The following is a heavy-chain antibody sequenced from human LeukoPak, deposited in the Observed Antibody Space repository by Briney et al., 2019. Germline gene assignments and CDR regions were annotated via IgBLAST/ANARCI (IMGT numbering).Heavy chain of an antibody. Sequence: ASVKVSCKASGYTFTSYYMHWVRQAPGQGLEWMGIINPSGGSTSYAQKFQGRVTMTRDMSTSTVYMELSSLRSEDTAVYYCASCSTCLEVYYYYYMDVWGKGTTVTVSS. CDR2: INPSGGST. CDR3: ASCSTCLEVYYYYYMDV. D-gene: IGHD1-1*01. V-gene: IGHV1-46*01. CDR1: GYTFTSYY. J-gene: IGHJ6*03.